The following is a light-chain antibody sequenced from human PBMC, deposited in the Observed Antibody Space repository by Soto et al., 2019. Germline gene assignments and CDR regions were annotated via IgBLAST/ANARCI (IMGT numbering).Light chain of an antibody. CDR1: QSVSSSY. CDR2: GAS. J-gene: IGKJ2*02. CDR3: QKYGSSLWT. V-gene: IGKV3-20*01. Sequence: EIVLTQSPGTLSLSPGERATLSCRASQSVSSSYLAWYQQKPGQAPRLLIYGASSRATSIPDRFSGSGSGTDFTLTISRLEPEDFAVYYCQKYGSSLWTFGQGTKLEIK.